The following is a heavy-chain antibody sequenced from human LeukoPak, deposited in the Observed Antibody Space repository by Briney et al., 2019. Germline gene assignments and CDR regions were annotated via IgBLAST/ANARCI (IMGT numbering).Heavy chain of an antibody. CDR1: GWSISGYH. V-gene: IGHV4-59*01. Sequence: PSETLSLTCTVSGWSISGYHWSWIRQPPGKGLEWIGYIYYTGTTTYNPSLQNRVTISVDTSNNQFSLKLSSVTAADTAVYYCAREANDFWSGYGFDPWGQGTLVTVSS. CDR3: AREANDFWSGYGFDP. CDR2: IYYTGTT. D-gene: IGHD3-3*01. J-gene: IGHJ5*02.